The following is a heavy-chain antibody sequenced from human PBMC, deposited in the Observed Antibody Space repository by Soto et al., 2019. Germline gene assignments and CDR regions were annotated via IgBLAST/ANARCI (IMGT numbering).Heavy chain of an antibody. CDR2: IIPIFGTA. CDR1: GGTFSSYA. J-gene: IGHJ6*02. CDR3: ARETIAVAGTWDYGMDV. V-gene: IGHV1-69*01. Sequence: QVQLVQSGAEVMKPGSSVKVSCKASGGTFSSYAISWVRQAPGQGLEWMGGIIPIFGTANYAQKFQGRVTITADESTSTAYMELSRLGSEDTAVYYCARETIAVAGTWDYGMDVWGQGTTVTVSS. D-gene: IGHD6-19*01.